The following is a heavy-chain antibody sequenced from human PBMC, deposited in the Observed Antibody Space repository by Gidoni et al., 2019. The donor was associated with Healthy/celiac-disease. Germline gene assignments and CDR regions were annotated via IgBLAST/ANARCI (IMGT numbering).Heavy chain of an antibody. V-gene: IGHV1-69*01. J-gene: IGHJ6*02. CDR3: ARVGITGGSYGALNYYGMDV. D-gene: IGHD1-26*01. CDR1: GGTFSSYA. CDR2: IIPIFGTA. Sequence: QVQLVQSGAEVKKPGSSVTVSCKASGGTFSSYAISWVRQAPGQGLEWMGGIIPIFGTANYAQKFQGRVTITADESTSTAYMELSSLRSEDTAVYYCARVGITGGSYGALNYYGMDVWGQGTTVTVSS.